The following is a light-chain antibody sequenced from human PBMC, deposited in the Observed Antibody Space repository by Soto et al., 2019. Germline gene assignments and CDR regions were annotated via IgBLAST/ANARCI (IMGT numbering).Light chain of an antibody. CDR2: DVS. CDR3: SSYTSSSTYV. J-gene: IGLJ1*01. Sequence: QSALTQPASVSGSPGQSITISCTGTSSDVGGYDYVSWYQQHPGEGPKLMIYDVSNRPSGVSNRFSGSKSGNTASLTISGIQAEDEADYYCSSYTSSSTYVFGSGTKLTVL. V-gene: IGLV2-14*01. CDR1: SSDVGGYDY.